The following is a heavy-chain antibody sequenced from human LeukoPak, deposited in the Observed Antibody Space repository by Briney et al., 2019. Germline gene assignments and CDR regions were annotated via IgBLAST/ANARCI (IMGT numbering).Heavy chain of an antibody. CDR3: ATGRDGYKSLYYYYYYMDV. Sequence: ASVKVSCKASGYTFTGYYMHWVRQAPGQGLEWMGWINPNSGGTNYAQKFQGRVTMTRDTSISTAYMELSRLRSEDTAVYYCATGRDGYKSLYYYYYYMDVWGKGTTVTVSS. CDR1: GYTFTGYY. CDR2: INPNSGGT. D-gene: IGHD5-24*01. J-gene: IGHJ6*03. V-gene: IGHV1-2*02.